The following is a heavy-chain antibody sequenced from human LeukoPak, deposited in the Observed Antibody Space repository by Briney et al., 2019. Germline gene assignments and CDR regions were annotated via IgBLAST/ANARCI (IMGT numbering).Heavy chain of an antibody. CDR2: IDGSGGST. CDR3: AKEYTNAMDYFDY. V-gene: IGHV3-23*01. J-gene: IGHJ4*02. Sequence: GGSLRLSCAASGFTFSNYPMSWVRQAPGKGLEWVSVIDGSGGSTHYADSVKGRFTISRDNSKNTLYLQMNSLRAEDTAVYYCAKEYTNAMDYFDYWGQGTLVTVSS. CDR1: GFTFSNYP. D-gene: IGHD2-8*01.